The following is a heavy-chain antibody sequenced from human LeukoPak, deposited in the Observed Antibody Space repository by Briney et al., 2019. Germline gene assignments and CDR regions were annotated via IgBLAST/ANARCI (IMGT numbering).Heavy chain of an antibody. CDR2: IYYSGST. Sequence: SETLSLTCTVSGGSISSNNYYWGWIRQPPGKGLEWIGSIYYSGSTYNNPSLKSRVTISVDTTKNQFSLKLTSVTAADTAVYYCASSPSGYWWNFDCWGQGTLVTVPS. V-gene: IGHV4-39*01. J-gene: IGHJ4*02. CDR3: ASSPSGYWWNFDC. CDR1: GGSISSNNYY. D-gene: IGHD3-22*01.